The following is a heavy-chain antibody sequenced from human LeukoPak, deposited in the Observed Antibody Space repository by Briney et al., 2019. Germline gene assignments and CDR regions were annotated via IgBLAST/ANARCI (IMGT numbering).Heavy chain of an antibody. D-gene: IGHD3-3*01. CDR2: IWYDASNK. CDR1: GLTFSNYA. CDR3: ARVFSGSGSSGSFDC. J-gene: IGHJ4*02. Sequence: GGSLRLSCTASGLTFSNYAMHWVRQAPGKGLEWVAVIWYDASNKYYAESVKGRFTISRGNSKNTLYLQMNSLKAEDTAVYYCARVFSGSGSSGSFDCWGQGTLVTVSS. V-gene: IGHV3-33*01.